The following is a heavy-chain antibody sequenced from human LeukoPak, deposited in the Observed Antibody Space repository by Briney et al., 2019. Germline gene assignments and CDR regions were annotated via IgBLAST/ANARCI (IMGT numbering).Heavy chain of an antibody. CDR3: ARVGRAFTARSSFFDY. Sequence: ASVKVSCKASGYTFSGYYMHWVRQAPGQGLEWMGWINPNSGGTNYAQKFQGRVTTTRDTSISTAYMELIRLRSADTAVYYCARVGRAFTARSSFFDYWGQGTLVTVSS. D-gene: IGHD6-6*01. J-gene: IGHJ4*02. V-gene: IGHV1-2*02. CDR1: GYTFSGYY. CDR2: INPNSGGT.